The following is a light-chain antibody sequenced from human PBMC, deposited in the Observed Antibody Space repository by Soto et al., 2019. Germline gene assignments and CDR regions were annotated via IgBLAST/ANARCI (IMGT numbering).Light chain of an antibody. V-gene: IGLV2-14*01. CDR3: SSYTSSSTPWV. CDR1: SSDVGSFNY. CDR2: EVT. J-gene: IGLJ3*02. Sequence: QSALTQPASVSGSPGQSITISCTATSSDVGSFNYVSWYQHHPGKAPKLMIYEVTSRPSGVSNRFSGSKSGNTASLTISGLQAEDEADYYCSSYTSSSTPWVFGGGTKLTVL.